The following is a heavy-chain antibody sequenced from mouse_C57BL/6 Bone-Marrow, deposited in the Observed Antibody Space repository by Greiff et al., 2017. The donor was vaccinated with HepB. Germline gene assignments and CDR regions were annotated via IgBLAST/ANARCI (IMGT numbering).Heavy chain of an antibody. V-gene: IGHV14-3*01. D-gene: IGHD3-2*02. CDR1: GFNIKNTY. J-gene: IGHJ3*01. CDR2: IDPANGNT. CDR3: ARDSSGLAWFAY. Sequence: DVKLVESVAELVRPGASVKLSCTASGFNIKNTYMHWVKQRPEQGLEWIGRIDPANGNTKYAPKFQGKATITADTSSNTAYLQLSSLTSEDTAIYYCARDSSGLAWFAYWGQGTLVTVSA.